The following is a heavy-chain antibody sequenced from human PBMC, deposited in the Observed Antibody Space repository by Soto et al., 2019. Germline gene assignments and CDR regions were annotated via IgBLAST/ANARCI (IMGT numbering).Heavy chain of an antibody. D-gene: IGHD6-19*01. V-gene: IGHV3-23*01. Sequence: EVQLLESGGGLVQPGGSLRLSCEASGSTFSSFSMTWVRQAPGKGLEWVSAISAGGGTTNYADSVKDRFTISRDNSKSTLFLEMHSLRAEDTAVYYCAKYGRDNSAWKADYWGQGTLVTVSS. CDR3: AKYGRDNSAWKADY. J-gene: IGHJ4*02. CDR1: GSTFSSFS. CDR2: ISAGGGTT.